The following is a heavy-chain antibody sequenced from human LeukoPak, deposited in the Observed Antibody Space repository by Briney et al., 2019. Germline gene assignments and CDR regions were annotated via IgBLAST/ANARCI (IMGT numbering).Heavy chain of an antibody. J-gene: IGHJ5*02. CDR2: MNPNSGNT. CDR1: GYTFTSYD. V-gene: IGHV1-8*01. Sequence: ASVKVSCKASGYTFTSYDVNWVRQATGQGLEWMGWMNPNSGNTGYAQKFQGRVTMTRNTSTSTAYMELSSLRSEDTAVYYCARGLATRRYTLVWTIQIWFDPWGQGTLVTVSS. CDR3: ARGLATRRYTLVWTIQIWFDP. D-gene: IGHD3/OR15-3a*01.